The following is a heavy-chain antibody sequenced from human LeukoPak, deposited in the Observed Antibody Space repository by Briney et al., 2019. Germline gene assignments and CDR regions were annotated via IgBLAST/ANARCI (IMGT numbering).Heavy chain of an antibody. CDR1: GFTVSIYA. J-gene: IGHJ4*02. CDR2: TSGRVGST. D-gene: IGHD6-13*01. CDR3: AKESIAAAGTFDS. Sequence: RGSLRLSCAASGFTVSIYAMSWVRHAPGEGLDWVAATSGRVGSTYYADSVKGRLTISRDNSKNTPYLQMNSLRAEDTAVYYCAKESIAAAGTFDSWGQGTLVTVSS. V-gene: IGHV3-23*01.